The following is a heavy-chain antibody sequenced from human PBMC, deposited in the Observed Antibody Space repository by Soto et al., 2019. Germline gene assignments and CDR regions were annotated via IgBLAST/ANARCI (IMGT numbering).Heavy chain of an antibody. Sequence: GASVKVCCKASGYTFTSYGISWVRHAPGQGLEWMGGIITIFGTANYAQKFQGRVTITADESTSTAYMELSSLRSEDTAVYYCASPIVYCSSTSCSDDDFDIWGQGTMVTVSS. V-gene: IGHV1-69*13. D-gene: IGHD2-2*01. CDR1: GYTFTSYG. J-gene: IGHJ3*02. CDR2: IITIFGTA. CDR3: ASPIVYCSSTSCSDDDFDI.